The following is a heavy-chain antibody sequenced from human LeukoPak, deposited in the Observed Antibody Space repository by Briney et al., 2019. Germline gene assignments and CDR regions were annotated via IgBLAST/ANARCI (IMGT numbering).Heavy chain of an antibody. CDR3: AKVRRMASIPAGAFDI. Sequence: PGGSLRLSCATSGFMFSDYAMSWVRQAPGKGLEWVSASSASGGHTYYADSVKGRITISRDNSKNTLYLQMNSLRAEDTAVYYCAKVRRMASIPAGAFDIWGQGTMVAVSS. D-gene: IGHD5-24*01. CDR2: SSASGGHT. CDR1: GFMFSDYA. J-gene: IGHJ3*02. V-gene: IGHV3-23*01.